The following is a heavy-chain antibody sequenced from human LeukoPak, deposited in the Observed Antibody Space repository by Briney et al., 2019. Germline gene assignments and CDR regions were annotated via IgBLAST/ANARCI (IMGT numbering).Heavy chain of an antibody. CDR3: ARFMVVRGVHYYYYMDV. CDR1: GGSISSGSYY. V-gene: IGHV4-61*02. D-gene: IGHD3-10*01. J-gene: IGHJ6*03. Sequence: SQTLSLTCTVSGGSISSGSYYWSWIRQPAGKGLEWIGRIYTSGSTNYNPSLKSRVTISVDTSKNQFSLKLSSVTAADTAVYYCARFMVVRGVHYYYYMDVWGKGTTVTVSS. CDR2: IYTSGST.